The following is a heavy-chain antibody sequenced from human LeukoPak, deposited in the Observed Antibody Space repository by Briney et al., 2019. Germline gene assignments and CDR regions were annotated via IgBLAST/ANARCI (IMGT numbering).Heavy chain of an antibody. Sequence: SETLSLTCAVSGGSISSGGYSWSWIRQPPGKGLEWIGYIYYSGSTNYNPSLKSRVTISVDTSKNQFSLKLSSVTAADTAVYYCARGGLALQLVPSLYYYGMDVWGQGTTVTVSS. D-gene: IGHD6-13*01. CDR1: GGSISSGGYS. CDR3: ARGGLALQLVPSLYYYGMDV. CDR2: IYYSGST. V-gene: IGHV4-61*08. J-gene: IGHJ6*02.